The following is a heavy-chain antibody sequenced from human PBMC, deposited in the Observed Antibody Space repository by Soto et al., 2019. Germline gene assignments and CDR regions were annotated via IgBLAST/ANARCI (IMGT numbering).Heavy chain of an antibody. CDR2: TYYRSKWYT. CDR1: GDSVSSNSAT. Sequence: QVQLQQSGPRLVKPSQTLSLTCAISGDSVSSNSATWAWIRQSPSRGLEWLGRTYYRSKWYTDYAFSVKGRITINPDTSNNHLALQLDSVTPDDTAVYYCARLIGDSWLDSWGQGTLVTVSS. CDR3: ARLIGDSWLDS. D-gene: IGHD2-8*01. J-gene: IGHJ5*01. V-gene: IGHV6-1*01.